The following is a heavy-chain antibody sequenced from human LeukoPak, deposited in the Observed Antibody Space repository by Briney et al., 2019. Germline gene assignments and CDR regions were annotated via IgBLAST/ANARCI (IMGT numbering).Heavy chain of an antibody. CDR2: IYSGGST. V-gene: IGHV3-53*01. CDR1: GFIASSNY. J-gene: IGHJ4*02. D-gene: IGHD1-26*01. Sequence: GGSLRLSCTASGFIASSNYMSWVRQAPGKGLEWVSLIYSGGSTYYADSVMGRSTISRDNAKNSLFLQMNSLRAEDTAVYYCARDPGGSANIDYWGQGTLVTVSS. CDR3: ARDPGGSANIDY.